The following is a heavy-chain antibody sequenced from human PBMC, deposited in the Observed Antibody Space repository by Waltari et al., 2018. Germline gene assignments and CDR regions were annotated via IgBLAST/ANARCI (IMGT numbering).Heavy chain of an antibody. Sequence: EVQLVESGGGLVKPGGSLRLSCAASGFTFSSYSMNWVRQAPGKGLEWVSSISSSSSYRDYADSVKGRFTISRDNAKNSLYLQMNSLRAEDTAVYYCARDGYCSGGSCYSHFDYWGQGTLVTVSS. CDR3: ARDGYCSGGSCYSHFDY. CDR2: ISSSSSYR. V-gene: IGHV3-21*01. J-gene: IGHJ4*02. D-gene: IGHD2-15*01. CDR1: GFTFSSYS.